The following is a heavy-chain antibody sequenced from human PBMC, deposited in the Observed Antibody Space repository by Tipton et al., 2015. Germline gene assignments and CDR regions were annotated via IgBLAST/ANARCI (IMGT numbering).Heavy chain of an antibody. J-gene: IGHJ6*02. D-gene: IGHD3-10*01. CDR3: AKDRGHYGSGSHGMDV. V-gene: IGHV3-30*18. CDR2: ISSEGNNK. Sequence: SLRLSCAASGVTFSTYGMHWVRQAPGRGLEWVSVISSEGNNKYYADSVKGRFTISRDNSKNTLYLQMNSLTAADTAVYYCAKDRGHYGSGSHGMDVWGQGTTVTVSS. CDR1: GVTFSTYG.